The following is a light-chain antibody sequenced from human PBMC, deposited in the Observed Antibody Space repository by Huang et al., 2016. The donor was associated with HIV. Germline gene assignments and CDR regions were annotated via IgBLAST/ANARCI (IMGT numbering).Light chain of an antibody. V-gene: IGKV1-NL1*01. CDR3: QQYSQSPLT. CDR2: AVS. J-gene: IGKJ4*01. Sequence: DIQMTQSPSSLSASVGDRVTITCRASQDIRNSLAWYQTKPGKSPNLLVVAVSRLEDGVPSRFSGSGSGTIYTLTISGLQPEDFATYYCQQYSQSPLTFGGGTKVEI. CDR1: QDIRNS.